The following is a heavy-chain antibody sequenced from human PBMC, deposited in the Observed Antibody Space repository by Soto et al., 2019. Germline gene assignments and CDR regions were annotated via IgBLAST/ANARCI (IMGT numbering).Heavy chain of an antibody. Sequence: SQTLSLTCAISGDSVSSNSAAWNWIRQSPSRGLEWLGRTYYRSKWYNDYAVSVKSRITINPDTSKNQFSLQLNSVTPEDTAVYYCARGVDIVVVPAASFDYWGQGTLVTGSS. CDR1: GDSVSSNSAA. J-gene: IGHJ4*02. D-gene: IGHD2-2*03. CDR2: TYYRSKWYN. CDR3: ARGVDIVVVPAASFDY. V-gene: IGHV6-1*01.